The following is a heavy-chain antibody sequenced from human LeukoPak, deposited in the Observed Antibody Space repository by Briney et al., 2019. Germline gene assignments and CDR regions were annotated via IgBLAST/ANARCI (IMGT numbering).Heavy chain of an antibody. CDR2: IYSGGST. CDR3: ARNRYYDILTGYLH. D-gene: IGHD3-9*01. CDR1: GFTFSSYW. V-gene: IGHV3-53*01. J-gene: IGHJ4*02. Sequence: PGGSLRLSCAASGFTFSSYWMSWVRQAPGKGLEWVSVIYSGGSTYYADSVKGRFTISRDNSKNTLYLQMNSLRAEDTAVYYCARNRYYDILTGYLHWGQGTLVTVSS.